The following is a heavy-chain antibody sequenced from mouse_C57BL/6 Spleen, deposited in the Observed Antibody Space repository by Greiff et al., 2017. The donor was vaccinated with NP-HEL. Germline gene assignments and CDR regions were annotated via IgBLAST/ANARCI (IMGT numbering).Heavy chain of an antibody. CDR3: TNYYGSSPFDY. D-gene: IGHD1-1*01. V-gene: IGHV14-1*01. CDR1: GFNIKDYY. J-gene: IGHJ2*01. CDR2: IDPEDGDT. Sequence: EVQLQQSGAELVRPGASVKLSCTASGFNIKDYYMHWVKQRPEQGLEWIGRIDPEDGDTEYAPKFQGKATMTADTSSNTAYLQLSSLTSEDTAVYYCTNYYGSSPFDYWGQGTTLTVSS.